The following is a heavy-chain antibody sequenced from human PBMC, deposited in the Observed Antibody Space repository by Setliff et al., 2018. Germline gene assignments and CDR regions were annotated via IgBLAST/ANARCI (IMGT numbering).Heavy chain of an antibody. CDR3: ARASGLQFFNYYMDV. CDR2: ISDSCSTM. V-gene: IGHV3-48*03. Sequence: LRLSCAASGFTFSNYEMNWVRQAPGKGLEWVSYISDSCSTMYYADSVKGRFTISRDNDKNSMYLQMNSLGAEDTAVYYCARASGLQFFNYYMDVWGKGTTVTVSS. D-gene: IGHD3-3*01. CDR1: GFTFSNYE. J-gene: IGHJ6*03.